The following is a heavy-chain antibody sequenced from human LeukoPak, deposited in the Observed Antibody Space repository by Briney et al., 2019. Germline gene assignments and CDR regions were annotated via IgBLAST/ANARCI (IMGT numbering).Heavy chain of an antibody. D-gene: IGHD5-24*01. V-gene: IGHV3-23*01. CDR3: AKRDGYPSYHFGY. J-gene: IGHJ4*02. CDR1: GFTFRIYA. Sequence: GGSLRLSCAASGFTFRIYAMSWVRQAPGKGLEWVSTITNSGDDTYYADSVKGRFTISRDNSKNTLYLQMNSLRAEDTAVYYCAKRDGYPSYHFGYWGQGTLATVSS. CDR2: ITNSGDDT.